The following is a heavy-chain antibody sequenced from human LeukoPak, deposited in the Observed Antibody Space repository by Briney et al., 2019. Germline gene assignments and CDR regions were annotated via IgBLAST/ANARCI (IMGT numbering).Heavy chain of an antibody. J-gene: IGHJ6*04. CDR3: ARDPGYESWSPFWGGMDV. CDR1: GFTFSSSW. Sequence: GGSLRLSCAASGFTFSSSWMHWVRHAPGKGLVWVSRITRGGSSTTYADSVKGRFTTSRDNAKNTLYLQMDSLRDDGTAVYYCARDPGYESWSPFWGGMDVWGNGTTVSVSS. D-gene: IGHD3-16*01. V-gene: IGHV3-74*01. CDR2: ITRGGSST.